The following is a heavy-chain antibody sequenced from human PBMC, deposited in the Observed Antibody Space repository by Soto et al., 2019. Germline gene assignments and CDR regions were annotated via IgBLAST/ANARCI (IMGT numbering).Heavy chain of an antibody. Sequence: QGQLQESGPGLVKPSETLSLTCTVSGGSVSSGSYYWGWIRQPPGKGLEWIGYIYHSGSTNYNPSLKRRVTISVDTSKNQFSLRLTSVTATDTAVYYCARLSAAWFDPWGQGTLVTVAS. CDR2: IYHSGST. J-gene: IGHJ5*02. D-gene: IGHD6-19*01. CDR1: GGSVSSGSYY. CDR3: ARLSAAWFDP. V-gene: IGHV4-61*01.